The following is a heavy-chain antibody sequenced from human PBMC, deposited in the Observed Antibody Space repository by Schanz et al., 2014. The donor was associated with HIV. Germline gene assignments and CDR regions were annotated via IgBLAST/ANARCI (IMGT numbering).Heavy chain of an antibody. V-gene: IGHV3-30*03. CDR1: GFSFDTFG. CDR2: ISYDGRNK. D-gene: IGHD3-22*01. J-gene: IGHJ6*02. CDR3: ATDRNQYDSRYIGKGNYYYYYGMDV. Sequence: QVQLVESGGGLVQAGGSLRLSCAGSGFSFDTFGIHWVRQAPGKGLEWLAVISYDGRNKKFANSVKGRFTISRDNSKNTVYLQAKSLRPEDTAVYYCATDRNQYDSRYIGKGNYYYYYGMDVWGQGTTVTVSS.